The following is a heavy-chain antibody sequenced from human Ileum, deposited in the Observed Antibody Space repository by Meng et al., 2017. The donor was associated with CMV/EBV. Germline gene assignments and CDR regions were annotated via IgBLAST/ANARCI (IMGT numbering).Heavy chain of an antibody. Sequence: ASLRCICYCCGLIRPPPGTGLQLFWIFYYSGTTSSTPSLKRRVPISVDTSKNQFSLKLRSVTAADTAVYYCSRPYYDFWSGYYWFDPWGQGTLVTVSS. V-gene: IGHV4-39*01. CDR3: SRPYYDFWSGYYWFDP. CDR2: FYYSGTT. CDR1: ASLRCICYC. J-gene: IGHJ5*02. D-gene: IGHD3-3*01.